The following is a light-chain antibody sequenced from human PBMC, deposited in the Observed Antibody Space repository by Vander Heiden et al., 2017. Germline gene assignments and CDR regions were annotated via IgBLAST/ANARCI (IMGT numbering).Light chain of an antibody. J-gene: IGLJ3*02. CDR1: VLAKKY. CDR3: YSAADNNGV. V-gene: IGLV3-27*01. CDR2: KDS. Sequence: SYELTQPSSVSVSPGQTARITCSGDVLAKKYARWFQQKPGQAPVLVIYKDSERPSVIPERFSGSSSGTTVTLTISGAQVEDEADYYCYSAADNNGVFGGGTKLTVL.